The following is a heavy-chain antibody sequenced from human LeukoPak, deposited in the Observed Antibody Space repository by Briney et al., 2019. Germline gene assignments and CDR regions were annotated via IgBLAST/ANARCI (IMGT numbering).Heavy chain of an antibody. CDR2: VGPNTGGT. CDR1: GYTFIDYY. CDR3: ARGSRFHQQNWFDP. D-gene: IGHD2-2*01. Sequence: ASVKVSCKASGYTFIDYYIHWVRQAPGQGLEWMGWVGPNTGGTYYAQTFQGRVTMTSAASISTVYMELTSLTYDDTAVYYCARGSRFHQQNWFDPWGQGTLITVSS. J-gene: IGHJ5*02. V-gene: IGHV1-2*02.